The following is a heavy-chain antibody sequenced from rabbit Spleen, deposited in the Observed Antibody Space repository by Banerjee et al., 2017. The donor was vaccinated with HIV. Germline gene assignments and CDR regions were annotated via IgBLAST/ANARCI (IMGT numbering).Heavy chain of an antibody. J-gene: IGHJ2*01. CDR2: IDPIFGST. CDR3: ARRYVSSGDYPHAFDP. D-gene: IGHD1-1*01. Sequence: QEQLVESGGGLVQPGGSLKLSCKASGFDFSSYGVSWVRQAPGKGLEWIGYIDPIFGSTYYASWVNGRFTISSHNAQNTLYLQLNSLTAADTATYFCARRYVSSGDYPHAFDPWGPGTLVTVS. CDR1: GFDFSSYG. V-gene: IGHV1S47*01.